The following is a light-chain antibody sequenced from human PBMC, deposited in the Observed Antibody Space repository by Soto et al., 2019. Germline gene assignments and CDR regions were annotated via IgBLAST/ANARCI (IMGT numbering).Light chain of an antibody. CDR3: MQALQTPWT. J-gene: IGKJ1*01. CDR1: QSLLHSNGYNY. V-gene: IGKV2-28*01. Sequence: DIVMTQSPLSLPVTPGEPASISCRSSQSLLHSNGYNYLDWYLQKPGQSPQLLIYLGSNRASGVPDRFSGSESGTAFTLKISRVEAEDVGVYYCMQALQTPWTFGQGTKVEI. CDR2: LGS.